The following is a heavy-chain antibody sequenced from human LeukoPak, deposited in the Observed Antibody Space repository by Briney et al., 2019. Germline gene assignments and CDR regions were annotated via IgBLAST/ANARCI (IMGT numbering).Heavy chain of an antibody. V-gene: IGHV4-4*02. CDR3: ARGGRWLQSPLDY. CDR2: IYHSGST. CDR1: GGSISSSNW. Sequence: SGTLSLTCAVSGGSISSSNWWSWVRQPPGKGLEWIGQIYHSGSTNYNPSLKSRVTISVDTSKNQFSLKLSSVTAADTAVYYCARGGRWLQSPLDYWGQGTLVTVSS. J-gene: IGHJ4*02. D-gene: IGHD5-24*01.